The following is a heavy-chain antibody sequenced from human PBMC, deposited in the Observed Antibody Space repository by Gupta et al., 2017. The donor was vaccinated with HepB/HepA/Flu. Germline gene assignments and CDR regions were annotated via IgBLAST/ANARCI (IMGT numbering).Heavy chain of an antibody. CDR1: GSSFTSYW. CDR3: ARLRRYSGSYYFDY. Sequence: EVQLVQSGAEVKKPGESLKISCKSSGSSFTSYWIGWVRQMPGKGLEWMGIIYPGDSDTRYRPSVQGQVTISADKSISTAYLQWSSLKASDTAMYYCARLRRYSGSYYFDYWGQGTLVTVSS. J-gene: IGHJ4*02. CDR2: IYPGDSDT. V-gene: IGHV5-51*01. D-gene: IGHD1-26*01.